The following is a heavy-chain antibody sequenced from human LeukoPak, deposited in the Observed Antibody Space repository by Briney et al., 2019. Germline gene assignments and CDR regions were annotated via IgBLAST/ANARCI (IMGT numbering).Heavy chain of an antibody. Sequence: PSETLSLTCAVYGGSFSGYYWSWIRQPPGKGLEWIGEINHSGSTNYNPSLKSRVTISVDTSKNQFSLKLSSVTAADTAVYYCARSGSLAPLDSWGQGTLVTVSS. CDR2: INHSGST. V-gene: IGHV4-34*01. D-gene: IGHD1-26*01. CDR3: ARSGSLAPLDS. J-gene: IGHJ4*02. CDR1: GGSFSGYY.